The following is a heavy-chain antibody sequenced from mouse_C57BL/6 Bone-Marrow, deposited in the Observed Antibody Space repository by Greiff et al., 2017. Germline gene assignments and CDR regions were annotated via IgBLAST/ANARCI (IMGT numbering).Heavy chain of an antibody. Sequence: QVQLQQPGAELVMPGASVKLSCKASGYTFTSYWMHWVKQRPGQGLEWIGEIDPSDSYTNYNQKFKGKSTLTVDKSSSTAYMQLSSLTSEDSAVYYCARCPLRYAMDYWGQGTSVTVSS. CDR3: ARCPLRYAMDY. CDR1: GYTFTSYW. V-gene: IGHV1-69*01. J-gene: IGHJ4*01. CDR2: IDPSDSYT. D-gene: IGHD1-1*01.